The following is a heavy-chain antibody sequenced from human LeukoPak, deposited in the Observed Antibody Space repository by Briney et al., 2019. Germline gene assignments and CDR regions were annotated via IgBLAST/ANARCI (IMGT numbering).Heavy chain of an antibody. Sequence: GGSLRLSCAASGFTFSSYGMHWVRQAPGKGLEWVAVISYDGSNKYYADSVKGRFTISRDNSKNTLYLQMNSLRAEDTAVYYCARAPSLGYCSSTSCSGGAFDIWGQGTMVTVSS. V-gene: IGHV3-30*03. J-gene: IGHJ3*02. D-gene: IGHD2-2*01. CDR2: ISYDGSNK. CDR1: GFTFSSYG. CDR3: ARAPSLGYCSSTSCSGGAFDI.